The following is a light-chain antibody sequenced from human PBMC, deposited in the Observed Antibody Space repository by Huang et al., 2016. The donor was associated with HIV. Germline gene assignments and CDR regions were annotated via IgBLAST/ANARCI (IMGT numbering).Light chain of an antibody. V-gene: IGKV1-17*03. J-gene: IGKJ1*01. CDR3: LQYHTYPWT. CDR2: AAS. Sequence: DIQMTQSPSAMSTSVGDRVTITCRASQGVSNFLVLFQQKPGQVPKCLIYAASTLQGDVPSRFAGSRSGTEFTLTISSLQPEDFATYYCLQYHTYPWTFGQGTKVEIK. CDR1: QGVSNF.